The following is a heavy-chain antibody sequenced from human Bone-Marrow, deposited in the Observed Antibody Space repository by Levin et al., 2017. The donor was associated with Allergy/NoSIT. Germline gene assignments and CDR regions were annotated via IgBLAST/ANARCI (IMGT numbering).Heavy chain of an antibody. Sequence: PGGSLRLSCVASGFTFRSYGMHWVRQAPGKGLEWVAVVSSDGRTKYYADSVKGRFTISRDNSKDTLSLQVNSLSAEDTAVYYCAKEAGWGQNAFDIWGQGTMVTVSS. CDR3: AKEAGWGQNAFDI. CDR2: VSSDGRTK. J-gene: IGHJ3*02. CDR1: GFTFRSYG. V-gene: IGHV3-30*18. D-gene: IGHD7-27*01.